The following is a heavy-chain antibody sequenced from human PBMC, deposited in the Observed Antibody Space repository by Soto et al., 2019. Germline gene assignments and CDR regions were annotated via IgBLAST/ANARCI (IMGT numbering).Heavy chain of an antibody. D-gene: IGHD3-3*01. Sequence: GGSLRLSCAASGFTFSSYAMSWVRQAPGKGLEWVSAISGSGGSTYYADSVKGRFTISRDNSKNTLYLQMNSLRAEDTAVYYCAKDRTPYDFWSGYKLWYWGQGTLVTVSS. CDR1: GFTFSSYA. J-gene: IGHJ4*02. CDR2: ISGSGGST. V-gene: IGHV3-23*01. CDR3: AKDRTPYDFWSGYKLWY.